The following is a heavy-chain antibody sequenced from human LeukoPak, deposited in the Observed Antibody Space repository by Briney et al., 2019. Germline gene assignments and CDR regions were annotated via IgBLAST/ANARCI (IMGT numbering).Heavy chain of an antibody. J-gene: IGHJ4*02. V-gene: IGHV4-39*01. D-gene: IGHD4-17*01. CDR2: IYYSGST. CDR1: GGSISSSSYY. Sequence: SETLSLTCTVSGGSISSSSYYWGWIRQPPGKGLEWIGSIYYSGSTYYNPSLKSRVTISVDTSKNQFSLKLSSVTAADTAVYYCTRDFGRRRNDYWGQGTLVTVSS. CDR3: TRDFGRRRNDY.